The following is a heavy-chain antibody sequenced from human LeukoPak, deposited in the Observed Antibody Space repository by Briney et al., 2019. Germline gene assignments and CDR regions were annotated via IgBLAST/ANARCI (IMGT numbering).Heavy chain of an antibody. D-gene: IGHD3-10*01. J-gene: IGHJ6*02. CDR1: GGSFSGYY. CDR3: ARARIRPYGMDV. V-gene: IGHV4-34*01. Sequence: SETLSLTCAVYGGSFSGYYWSWIRQPPGKGLEWIGEINHSGSTNYNPSLESRVTISVDTSKNQFSLKLSSVTAADTAVYYCARARIRPYGMDVWGQGTTVTVSS. CDR2: INHSGST.